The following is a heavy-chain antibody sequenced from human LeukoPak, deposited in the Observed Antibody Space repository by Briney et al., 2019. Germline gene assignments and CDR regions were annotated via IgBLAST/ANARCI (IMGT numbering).Heavy chain of an antibody. CDR3: ARDAKVTPLGYFDY. CDR2: ISAYNGNT. V-gene: IGHV1-18*01. Sequence: ASVKVSCKASGYTFTSYGISWVRQAPGQGLEWMGWISAYNGNTNYAQKLQGRVTTTTDTSTSTAYMELRSLRSDDTAVYYCARDAKVTPLGYFDYWGQGTLVTVSS. D-gene: IGHD2-21*02. CDR1: GYTFTSYG. J-gene: IGHJ4*02.